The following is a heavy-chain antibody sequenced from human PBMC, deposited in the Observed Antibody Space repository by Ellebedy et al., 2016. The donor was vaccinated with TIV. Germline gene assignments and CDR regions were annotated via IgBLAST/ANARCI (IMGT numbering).Heavy chain of an antibody. D-gene: IGHD5-12*01. V-gene: IGHV4-39*01. Sequence: MPGGSLRLSCTVSGGSISSSSYYWGWIRQPPGKGLEWIGSIYYSGSTYYNPSLKSRVTISVDTSKNQFSLKLSSVTAADTAVYYCASPAGGYDYYFDYWGQGTLVTVSS. CDR2: IYYSGST. CDR1: GGSISSSSYY. J-gene: IGHJ4*02. CDR3: ASPAGGYDYYFDY.